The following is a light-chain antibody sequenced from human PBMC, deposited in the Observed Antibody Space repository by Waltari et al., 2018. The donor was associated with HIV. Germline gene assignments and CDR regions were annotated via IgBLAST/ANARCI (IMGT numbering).Light chain of an antibody. CDR2: WAS. CDR1: QSVLYSSNNTNY. V-gene: IGKV4-1*01. CDR3: QQYYSTPIT. Sequence: DIVMTQSPDSLAVSLGERATINCKSSQSVLYSSNNTNYLAWYQQKPGQPPKLRIYWASTRESGVPDRFSGSGSGTDFTLTISSLQAEDVAVYYCQQYYSTPITFGQGTRLEIK. J-gene: IGKJ5*01.